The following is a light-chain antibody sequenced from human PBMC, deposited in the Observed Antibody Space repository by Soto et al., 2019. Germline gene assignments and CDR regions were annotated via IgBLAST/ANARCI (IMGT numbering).Light chain of an antibody. J-gene: IGKJ3*01. Sequence: EIVLTQSPATLSLSPGERATLSCRASQSVSSYLAWYQQKPGQAPRLLIYDASSRATGIPARFSGSGSGTDFTLTISSLAPEDFAVYYCQQRSNWLFTFGPGTKVYIK. V-gene: IGKV3-11*01. CDR3: QQRSNWLFT. CDR2: DAS. CDR1: QSVSSY.